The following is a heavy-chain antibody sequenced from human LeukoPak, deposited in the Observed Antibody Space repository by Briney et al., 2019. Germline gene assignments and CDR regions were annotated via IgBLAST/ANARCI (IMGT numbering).Heavy chain of an antibody. V-gene: IGHV4-39*01. CDR2: IYYSGST. CDR3: ARTYGDYDDAFDV. Sequence: SETLSLTCTVSGGSISSSTYYWGWIRQPPGKGLEWIGSIYYSGSTYNDPSLKSRVTIFVDTSKNQFSLKLSSVTATDTAVYYCARTYGDYDDAFDVWGQGTMVTVSS. CDR1: GGSISSSTYY. J-gene: IGHJ3*01. D-gene: IGHD4-17*01.